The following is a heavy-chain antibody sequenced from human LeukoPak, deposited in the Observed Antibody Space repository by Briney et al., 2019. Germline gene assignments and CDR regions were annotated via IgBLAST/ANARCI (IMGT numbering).Heavy chain of an antibody. CDR3: ARDRSDSSGYYHYYFDY. D-gene: IGHD3-22*01. CDR1: GGTFSSYA. J-gene: IGHJ4*02. V-gene: IGHV1-69*04. CDR2: IIPILGIA. Sequence: SVKVSCKASGGTFSSYAISWVRQAPGQGLEWMGRIIPILGIANYAQKFQGRVTITADKSTSTAYMGLSSLRSEDTAVYYCARDRSDSSGYYHYYFDYWGQGTLVTVSS.